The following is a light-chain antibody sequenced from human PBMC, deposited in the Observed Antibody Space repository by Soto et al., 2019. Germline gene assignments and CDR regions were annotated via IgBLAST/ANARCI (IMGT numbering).Light chain of an antibody. CDR1: QTISRY. CDR3: QQTFTAPWT. V-gene: IGKV1-39*01. Sequence: DIQMTQSPSSLSASVGDRVTITCRASQTISRYLNWYQQKPGKAPKLLIYAASNLQSGVPSRFSGSGSGTDFDFTLTISSLQPDDPATYYCQQTFTAPWTFGQGTKVDIK. CDR2: AAS. J-gene: IGKJ1*01.